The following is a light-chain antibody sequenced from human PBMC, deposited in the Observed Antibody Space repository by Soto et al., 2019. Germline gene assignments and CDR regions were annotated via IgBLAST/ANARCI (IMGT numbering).Light chain of an antibody. J-gene: IGLJ1*01. V-gene: IGLV2-23*02. Sequence: QSALTQPASVSGSPGQSITIPCTGTSSNVGNYDLVSWYQRHPGKAPKVMIHEVNKRPSGNSIRFSGSKSGCTPSLTISGLQAEDEAEYYCCSYAGSSTFVFGAGTKGTVL. CDR3: CSYAGSSTFV. CDR1: SSNVGNYDL. CDR2: EVN.